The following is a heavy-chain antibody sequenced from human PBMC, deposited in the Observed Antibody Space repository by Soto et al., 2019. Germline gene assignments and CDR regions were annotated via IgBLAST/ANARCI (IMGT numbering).Heavy chain of an antibody. Sequence: QLVESGGGLVQPGGSLRLSCEASGFSFTNDWMTWVRQARGKGLEWVANIKGDGYKTSYLDSVRGRFTVSRDNAKGSLYLQMNSMRADDTALYYCTRDVSPVSSDLYFDAFDIWGQGTMVTVSS. CDR1: GFSFTNDW. J-gene: IGHJ3*02. CDR3: TRDVSPVSSDLYFDAFDI. D-gene: IGHD2-8*01. CDR2: IKGDGYKT. V-gene: IGHV3-7*05.